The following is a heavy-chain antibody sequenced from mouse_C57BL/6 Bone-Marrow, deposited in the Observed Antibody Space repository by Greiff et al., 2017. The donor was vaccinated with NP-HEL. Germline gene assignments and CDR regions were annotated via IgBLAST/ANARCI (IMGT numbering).Heavy chain of an antibody. CDR1: GYAFTNYL. CDR2: INPGSGGT. CDR3: ARGGVYSN. Sequence: VKLQESGAELVRPGTSVKVSCKASGYAFTNYLIEWVKQRPGQGLEWIGVINPGSGGTNYNEKFKGKATLTADKSSSTAYMQLSSLTSEDSAVYFCARGGVYSNWGQGTTLTVSS. D-gene: IGHD2-5*01. J-gene: IGHJ2*01. V-gene: IGHV1-54*01.